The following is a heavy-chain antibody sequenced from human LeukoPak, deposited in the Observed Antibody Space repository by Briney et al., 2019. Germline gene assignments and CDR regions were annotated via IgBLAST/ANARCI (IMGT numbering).Heavy chain of an antibody. Sequence: GGSLRLSCAASGFTFDDYAMHWVRQASGKGLEWVSGISWNSGSIGYADSVKGRFTISRDNAKNSLYLQMNSLRAEDTALYYCARSPTYYDFWSGYWFDYWGQGTLVTVSS. CDR1: GFTFDDYA. CDR3: ARSPTYYDFWSGYWFDY. D-gene: IGHD3-3*01. CDR2: ISWNSGSI. J-gene: IGHJ4*02. V-gene: IGHV3-9*01.